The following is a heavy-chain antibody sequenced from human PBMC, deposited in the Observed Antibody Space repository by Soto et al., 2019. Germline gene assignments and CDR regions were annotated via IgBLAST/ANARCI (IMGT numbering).Heavy chain of an antibody. CDR2: ISAYNGNT. CDR3: ARAADCSSTSCYYYYYGMDV. D-gene: IGHD2-2*01. Sequence: ASVKVSCKASGYTFTSYGISWVRQAPGQGLEWMGWISAYNGNTNYAQKLQGRVTMTTDTSTSTAYMELSSLRSEDTAVYYCARAADCSSTSCYYYYYGMDVWGQGTTVTVSS. CDR1: GYTFTSYG. V-gene: IGHV1-18*01. J-gene: IGHJ6*02.